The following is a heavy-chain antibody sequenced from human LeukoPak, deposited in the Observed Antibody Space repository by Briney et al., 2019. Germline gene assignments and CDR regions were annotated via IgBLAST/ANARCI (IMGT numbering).Heavy chain of an antibody. V-gene: IGHV3-74*01. Sequence: GGSLRLSCEASGFTISRYWMHWVRQAPGKGLVWVSRIKSDGKTNYADSVKGRFTISRDNAKNTVSLQMDSLRAEDTGVYYCARAPSEVGGYYPEYFRHWGQGTLVTVSS. CDR3: ARAPSEVGGYYPEYFRH. CDR2: IKSDGKT. D-gene: IGHD3-22*01. J-gene: IGHJ1*01. CDR1: GFTISRYW.